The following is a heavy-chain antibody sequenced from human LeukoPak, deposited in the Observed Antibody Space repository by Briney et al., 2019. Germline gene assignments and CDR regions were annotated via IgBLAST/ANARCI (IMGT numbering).Heavy chain of an antibody. V-gene: IGHV1-69*04. D-gene: IGHD3-3*01. CDR3: ARGHITISEYYFDY. CDR1: GYTFTSYG. CDR2: IIPILGIA. Sequence: ASVKVSCKASGYTFTSYGISWVRQAPGQGLEWMGRIIPILGIANYAQKFQGRVTITADKSTSTAYMELSSLRSEDTAVYYCARGHITISEYYFDYWGQGTLVTVSS. J-gene: IGHJ4*02.